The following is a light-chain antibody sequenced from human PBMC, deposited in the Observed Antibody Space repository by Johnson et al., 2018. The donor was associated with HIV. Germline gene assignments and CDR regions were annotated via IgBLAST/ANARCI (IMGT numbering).Light chain of an antibody. CDR1: NSNIGNNY. J-gene: IGLJ1*01. CDR2: DNN. Sequence: LTQPPSVSAAPGQKVTISCSGSNSNIGNNYVSWYQQLPGTAPKLLIYDNNKRPSGIPDRFSGSKSATSATLGITALQTGDEADYYCGTWDSSLSAAFGTGTKVTVL. CDR3: GTWDSSLSAA. V-gene: IGLV1-51*01.